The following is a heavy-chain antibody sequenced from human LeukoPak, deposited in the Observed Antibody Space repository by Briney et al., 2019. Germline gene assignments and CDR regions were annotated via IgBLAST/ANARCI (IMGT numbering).Heavy chain of an antibody. CDR1: GFTFSTYS. CDR3: ARSDPGFFSSGLSFDY. J-gene: IGHJ4*02. Sequence: GGSLRLSCAASGFTFSTYSMNWVRQAPGKGLEWVPYISSSSSTIYYADSVKGRFTISRDNAKNSLYLQMNSLRAEDTAVYYCARSDPGFFSSGLSFDYWGQGTLVTVSS. D-gene: IGHD2/OR15-2a*01. V-gene: IGHV3-48*01. CDR2: ISSSSSTI.